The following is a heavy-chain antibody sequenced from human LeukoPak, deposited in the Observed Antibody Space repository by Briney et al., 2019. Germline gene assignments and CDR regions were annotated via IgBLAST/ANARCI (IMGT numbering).Heavy chain of an antibody. J-gene: IGHJ4*02. V-gene: IGHV4-59*08. Sequence: PSETLSLTCTVSGGSISSYYWSWIRQPPGKGLEWIGYIYYSGGTKYNPSLKNRVTISVDTSKNQISLKLSSVTAADTAVYYCARHKAAAGFDYWGQGTLVTVSS. CDR3: ARHKAAAGFDY. D-gene: IGHD6-13*01. CDR2: IYYSGGT. CDR1: GGSISSYY.